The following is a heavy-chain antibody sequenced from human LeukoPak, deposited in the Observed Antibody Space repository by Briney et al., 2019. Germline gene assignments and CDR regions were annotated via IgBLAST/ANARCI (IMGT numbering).Heavy chain of an antibody. V-gene: IGHV4-34*01. CDR3: AVTAMVLDWFDP. CDR1: GGSFSGYY. J-gene: IGHJ5*02. D-gene: IGHD5-18*01. CDR2: INHSGST. Sequence: SETLSLTCAVYGGSFSGYYWSWIRQPPGKGLEWIGEINHSGSTNYNPSLKSRVTISVDTSKNQFSLKLSSVTAADTAVYYCAVTAMVLDWFDPWGQGTLVTVSS.